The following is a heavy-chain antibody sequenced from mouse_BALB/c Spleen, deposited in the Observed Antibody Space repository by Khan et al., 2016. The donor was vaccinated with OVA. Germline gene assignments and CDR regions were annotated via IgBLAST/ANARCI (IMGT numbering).Heavy chain of an antibody. V-gene: IGHV3-2*02. Sequence: VQLKESGPGLVKPSQSLSLTCTVTGYSITSGYAWNWIRQFPGNKLEWMGYISYSGVTSYTPSLKSRISITRDTSKNQFFLQLNSVTTEDTATYYLARGNCYGYYFDYWGQGTTLTVAS. J-gene: IGHJ2*01. CDR2: ISYSGVT. CDR1: GYSITSGYA. CDR3: ARGNCYGYYFDY. D-gene: IGHD1-1*01.